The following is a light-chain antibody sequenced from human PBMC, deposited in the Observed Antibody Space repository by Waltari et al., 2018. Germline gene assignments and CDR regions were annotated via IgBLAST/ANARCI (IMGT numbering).Light chain of an antibody. J-gene: IGKJ1*01. Sequence: DIQLTQSPSSLSASVGDSATITCRASQSISSYLNWYQQKPGKAPKLLIYAASSLQSGVPSRFSGSGSGTDFTLTISSLQPEDFATYYCQQSYSTWTFGQGTKVEIK. CDR1: QSISSY. V-gene: IGKV1-39*01. CDR3: QQSYSTWT. CDR2: AAS.